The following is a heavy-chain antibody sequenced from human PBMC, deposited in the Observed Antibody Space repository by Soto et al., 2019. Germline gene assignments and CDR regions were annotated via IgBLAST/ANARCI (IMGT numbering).Heavy chain of an antibody. CDR2: IRGDGSST. D-gene: IGHD6-19*01. CDR1: GFTFSFYW. J-gene: IGHJ4*02. V-gene: IGHV3-74*01. CDR3: ARGVSSGWAYYFDY. Sequence: EVQLVESGGGLVQPGGSLRLSCAASGFTFSFYWMHWVRQAPGKGLVWVSRIRGDGSSTSYADSLKGRFTISRDNAKNTVYVQMHSLRVEDTAVYYCARGVSSGWAYYFDYWGQGTLVSVSS.